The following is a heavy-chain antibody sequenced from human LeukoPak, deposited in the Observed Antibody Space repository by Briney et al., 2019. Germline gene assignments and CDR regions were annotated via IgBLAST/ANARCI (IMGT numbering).Heavy chain of an antibody. V-gene: IGHV1-46*01. J-gene: IGHJ4*02. Sequence: ASVKVACKASGYTFTSNYIHWVRQAPGQGLEWMGMIYPRDGSTSYAQKFQGRVTVTRDTSTSTVHMELSGLRSEDTAVYYCARDQEGFDYWGQGTLVTVSS. CDR1: GYTFTSNY. CDR2: IYPRDGST. CDR3: ARDQEGFDY.